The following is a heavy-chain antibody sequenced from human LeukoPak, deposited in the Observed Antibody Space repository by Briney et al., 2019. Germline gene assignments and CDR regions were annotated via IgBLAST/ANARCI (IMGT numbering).Heavy chain of an antibody. CDR3: AKDRLDIVATSDY. V-gene: IGHV3-23*01. D-gene: IGHD5-12*01. CDR2: ISGSGGST. J-gene: IGHJ4*02. Sequence: GSLRLSCAASGFTFSSYAMNWVRQAPGKGLEWVSAISGSGGSTYYADSVKGRFAISRDNSKNTLYLQMNSLRAEDTAVYYCAKDRLDIVATSDYWGQGTLVTVSS. CDR1: GFTFSSYA.